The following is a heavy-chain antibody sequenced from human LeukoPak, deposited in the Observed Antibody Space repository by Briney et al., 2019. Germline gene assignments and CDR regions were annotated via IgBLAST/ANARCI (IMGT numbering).Heavy chain of an antibody. CDR3: ARDTGGGAFDY. V-gene: IGHV3-53*01. Sequence: GGSLRLSCAASGFTVSSNYMSWVRQAPGKGLEWVSVIYSGGSTYYADSVKGRFTIFRDNSKNTLYLQMNSLRAEDTAVYYCARDTGGGAFDYWGQGTLVTVSS. CDR2: IYSGGST. CDR1: GFTVSSNY. D-gene: IGHD1-26*01. J-gene: IGHJ4*02.